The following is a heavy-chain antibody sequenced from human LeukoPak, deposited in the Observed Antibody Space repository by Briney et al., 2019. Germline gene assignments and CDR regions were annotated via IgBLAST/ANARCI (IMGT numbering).Heavy chain of an antibody. D-gene: IGHD1-1*01. CDR3: ARGGRISTVVPTANNGMDV. J-gene: IGHJ6*02. CDR1: GFTFSSYA. Sequence: GGSLRLSCAASGFTFSSYALHWVRQPPGKGLEWVAVISYDGNNKYYADSVKGRFTISRDNSEHTLFLQVRSLRPEDTAVYYCARGGRISTVVPTANNGMDVWGQGTTVTVSS. V-gene: IGHV3-30-3*01. CDR2: ISYDGNNK.